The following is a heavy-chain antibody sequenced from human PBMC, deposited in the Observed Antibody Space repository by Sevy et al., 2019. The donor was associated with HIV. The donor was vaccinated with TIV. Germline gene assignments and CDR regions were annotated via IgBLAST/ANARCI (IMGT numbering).Heavy chain of an antibody. J-gene: IGHJ6*02. D-gene: IGHD3-10*01. CDR2: IKQDGSEK. V-gene: IGHV3-7*01. CDR3: ARGLMVRGVLFGMDV. CDR1: GFTFSSYW. Sequence: GGSLRLSCAASGFTFSSYWMSRVRQAPGKGLEWVANIKQDGSEKYYVDSVKGRFTISRDNAKNSLYLQMNSLRAEDTAVYYCARGLMVRGVLFGMDVWGQGTTVTVSS.